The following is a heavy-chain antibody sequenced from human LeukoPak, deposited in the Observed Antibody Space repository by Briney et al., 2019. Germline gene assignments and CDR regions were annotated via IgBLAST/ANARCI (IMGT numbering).Heavy chain of an antibody. CDR3: AKGGYSYGYSSGYYYYMDV. Sequence: PGGSLRLSCAASGFSFSTYSMNWVRQAPGKGLEWVSAISGSGGSTYYADSVKGRFTISRDNSKNTLYLQMNSLRAEDTAVYYCAKGGYSYGYSSGYYYYMDVWGKGTTVTVSS. V-gene: IGHV3-23*01. D-gene: IGHD5-18*01. J-gene: IGHJ6*03. CDR1: GFSFSTYS. CDR2: ISGSGGST.